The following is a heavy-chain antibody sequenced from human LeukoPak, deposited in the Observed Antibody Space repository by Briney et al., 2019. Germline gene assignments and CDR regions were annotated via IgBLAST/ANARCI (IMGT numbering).Heavy chain of an antibody. D-gene: IGHD3-10*01. CDR2: INSDGSST. V-gene: IGHV3-74*01. J-gene: IGHJ4*02. CDR3: ASNSLIRGKGTDY. Sequence: SGGSLRLSCAASGFTFSSYWMHWVRQAPGKGLVWVSRINSDGSSTSYADSVKGRFTISRDNAKNTLYLQMNSLRAEDTAVYYCASNSLIRGKGTDYWGQGTLVTVSS. CDR1: GFTFSSYW.